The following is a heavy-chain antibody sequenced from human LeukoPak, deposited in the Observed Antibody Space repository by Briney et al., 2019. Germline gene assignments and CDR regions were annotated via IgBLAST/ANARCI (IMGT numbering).Heavy chain of an antibody. CDR2: IYTSGST. J-gene: IGHJ4*02. D-gene: IGHD3-16*01. CDR1: GYSISSAYY. V-gene: IGHV4-38-2*01. CDR3: ARMVRRTFHFDY. Sequence: SETLSLTCAVSGYSISSAYYWGWIRQPAGKGLEWIGRIYTSGSTNYNPSLKSRVTISVDTSKNQFSLKLSSVTAADTAVYYCARMVRRTFHFDYWGQGTLVTVSS.